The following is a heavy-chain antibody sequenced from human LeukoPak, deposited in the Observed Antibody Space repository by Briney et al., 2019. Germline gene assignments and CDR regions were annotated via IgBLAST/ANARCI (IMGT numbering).Heavy chain of an antibody. CDR3: ARAYYDSSGYYLDY. V-gene: IGHV1-69*02. CDR1: GGTFSSYT. J-gene: IGHJ4*02. Sequence: GSSVKVSCKASGGTFSSYTISWLRQAPGQGLEWMGRIIPILGIANYAQKFQGRVTITADKSTSTAYMELSSLRSEDTAVYYCARAYYDSSGYYLDYWGQGTLVTVSS. CDR2: IIPILGIA. D-gene: IGHD3-22*01.